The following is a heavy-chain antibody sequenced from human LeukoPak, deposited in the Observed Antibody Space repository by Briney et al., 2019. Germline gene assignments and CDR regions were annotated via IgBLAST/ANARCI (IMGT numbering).Heavy chain of an antibody. CDR2: IYYSGST. V-gene: IGHV4-39*01. Sequence: PSETLSLTCAVYGGSFSGYYWGWIRQPPGKGLEWIGSIYYSGSTYYNPSLKSRVTISVDTSKNQFSLKLSYVTAADTAVYYCARHFRENLIVVVPAAIDYWGQGTLVTVSS. CDR1: GGSFSGYY. J-gene: IGHJ4*02. D-gene: IGHD2-2*01. CDR3: ARHFRENLIVVVPAAIDY.